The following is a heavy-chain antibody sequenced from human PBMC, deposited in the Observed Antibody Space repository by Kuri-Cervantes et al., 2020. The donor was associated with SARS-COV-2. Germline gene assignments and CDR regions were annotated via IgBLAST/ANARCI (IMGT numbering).Heavy chain of an antibody. Sequence: SETLSLTCAVYGGSFSGYYWSWIRQPPGKGLEWIGEINHSGSTNYNPSLKSRVTISVDTSKNQFSLKLSSVTAADTAVYYCARAAPDIVVVPAAEYFDYWGQGTLVTVSS. V-gene: IGHV4-34*01. CDR1: GGSFSGYY. J-gene: IGHJ4*02. CDR2: INHSGST. D-gene: IGHD2-2*01. CDR3: ARAAPDIVVVPAAEYFDY.